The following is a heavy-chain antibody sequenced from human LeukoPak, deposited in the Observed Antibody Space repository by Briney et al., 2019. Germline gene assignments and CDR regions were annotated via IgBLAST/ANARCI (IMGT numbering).Heavy chain of an antibody. D-gene: IGHD3-22*01. CDR1: GFTFSSYG. J-gene: IGHJ4*02. CDR2: IWYDGSNK. Sequence: PGRSLRLSCAASGFTFSSYGMHWVRQAPGKGLEWVAVIWYDGSNKYYADSVKGRFTISRDNSKNTLYLQMNSLRAEDTAVYYCARDATYYYDSSGYHLVPRYPELMYYFDYWGQGTLVTVSS. CDR3: ARDATYYYDSSGYHLVPRYPELMYYFDY. V-gene: IGHV3-33*01.